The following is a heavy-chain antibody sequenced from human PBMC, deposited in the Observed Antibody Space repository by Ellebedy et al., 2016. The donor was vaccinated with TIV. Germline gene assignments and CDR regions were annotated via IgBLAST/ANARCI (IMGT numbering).Heavy chain of an antibody. CDR1: GYSFTSYW. CDR2: IYPGDSDT. Sequence: GESLKISCKGSGYSFTSYWIGWVRQMPGKGLEWMGIIYPGDSDTRYSPSFQGQVTISADKSISTAYLQWSSLKASDTAMYYCARGYYDSSGYYHYYYGMDVWGQGTTVTVSS. D-gene: IGHD3-22*01. V-gene: IGHV5-51*01. J-gene: IGHJ6*02. CDR3: ARGYYDSSGYYHYYYGMDV.